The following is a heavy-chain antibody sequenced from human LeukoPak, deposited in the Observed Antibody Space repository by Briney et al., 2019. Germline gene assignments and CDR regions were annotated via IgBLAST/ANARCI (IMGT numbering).Heavy chain of an antibody. CDR3: ARGALDTKTRFDY. J-gene: IGHJ4*02. D-gene: IGHD5-18*01. CDR2: IYYSGST. CDR1: GGSISGYY. V-gene: IGHV4-59*01. Sequence: PSETLSLTCTVSGGSISGYYWSWIRQPPGKGLEWSGYIYYSGSTKYNPSLKSRVTISVDASKNQFSLMLSSLTAADTAVYYCARGALDTKTRFDYWGQGTLVTVSS.